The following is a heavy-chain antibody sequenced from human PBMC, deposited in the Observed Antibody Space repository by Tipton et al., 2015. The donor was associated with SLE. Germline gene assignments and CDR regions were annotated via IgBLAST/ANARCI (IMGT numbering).Heavy chain of an antibody. CDR3: ARDRSSVSD. CDR2: AYHSGST. D-gene: IGHD5/OR15-5a*01. Sequence: TLSLTCAVSVYFISSGYYWGWIRQPPGKGLEWVGIAYHSGSTYYNPSLESRVTISIDTSKNQFSLKLTSVTAADTAVYFCARDRSSVSDWGQGTQVIVSP. CDR1: VYFISSGYY. V-gene: IGHV4-38-2*02. J-gene: IGHJ4*02.